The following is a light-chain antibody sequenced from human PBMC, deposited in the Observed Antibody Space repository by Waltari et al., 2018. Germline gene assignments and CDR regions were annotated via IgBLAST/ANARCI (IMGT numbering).Light chain of an antibody. CDR2: QDT. V-gene: IGLV3-1*01. Sequence: SYELTQPPSVSCSPGQTASITCSGDQWGKTKVSPYQQKPGQSPVLIIYQDTKRHSGIPERLSGSNSGNTATLTISGTQVMDEGDYYCQAWDTISAGLGGGTKLTVL. J-gene: IGLJ2*01. CDR1: QWGKTK. CDR3: QAWDTISAG.